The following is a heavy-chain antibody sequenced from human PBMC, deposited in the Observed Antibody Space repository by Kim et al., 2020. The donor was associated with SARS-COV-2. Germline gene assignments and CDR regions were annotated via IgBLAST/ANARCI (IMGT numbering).Heavy chain of an antibody. D-gene: IGHD6-13*01. V-gene: IGHV3-33*01. CDR1: GFTFSSYG. CDR3: ARDSRIAAAGTFDY. J-gene: IGHJ4*02. CDR2: IWYDGSNK. Sequence: GGSLRLSCAASGFTFSSYGMHWVRQAPGKGLEWVAVIWYDGSNKYYADSVKGRFTISRDNSKNTLYLQMNSLRAEDTAVYYCARDSRIAAAGTFDYWGQGTLVTVSS.